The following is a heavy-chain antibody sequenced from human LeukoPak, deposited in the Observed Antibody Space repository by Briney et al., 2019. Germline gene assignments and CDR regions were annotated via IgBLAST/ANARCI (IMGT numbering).Heavy chain of an antibody. CDR2: INHSGSI. V-gene: IGHV4-34*01. CDR3: ARGSAPRYYYYYYMDV. D-gene: IGHD6-6*01. J-gene: IGHJ6*03. Sequence: PSETLSLTCAVYGGSFSGYYWSWIRQPPGKGLEWIGEINHSGSINYNPSLKSRVTISVDTSKNQFSLKLSSVTAADTAVYYCARGSAPRYYYYYYMDVWGKGTTVTVSS. CDR1: GGSFSGYY.